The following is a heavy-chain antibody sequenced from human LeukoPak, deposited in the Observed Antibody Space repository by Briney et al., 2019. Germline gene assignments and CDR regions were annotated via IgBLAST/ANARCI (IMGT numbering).Heavy chain of an antibody. J-gene: IGHJ4*02. CDR3: ARVGGISTPDY. V-gene: IGHV3-48*02. CDR2: ISSSSTI. Sequence: GGSLRLSCAASEFTFSSYSMNWVRQAPGKGLEWVSYISSSSTIYYADSVKGRFAISRDNAKNSLYLQMNSLRDEDTAVYYCARVGGISTPDYWGQGTLVTVSS. CDR1: EFTFSSYS. D-gene: IGHD3-10*01.